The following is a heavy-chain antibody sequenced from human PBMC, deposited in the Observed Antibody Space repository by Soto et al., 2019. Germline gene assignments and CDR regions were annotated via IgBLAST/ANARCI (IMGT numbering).Heavy chain of an antibody. J-gene: IGHJ6*02. CDR1: GGSVSSGTYY. V-gene: IGHV4-61*01. Sequence: QVQLQESGPGLVKPSETLSLTCSVSGGSVSSGTYYWNWIRQTPGKGLEWIGYVYYNGTTNSNPSLVSRVTISLDTSYNKISLTLTSVTAADTAVYYFARDMYVGTSPWGMEVGGPGTTVSVS. CDR3: ARDMYVGTSPWGMEV. D-gene: IGHD7-27*01. CDR2: VYYNGTT.